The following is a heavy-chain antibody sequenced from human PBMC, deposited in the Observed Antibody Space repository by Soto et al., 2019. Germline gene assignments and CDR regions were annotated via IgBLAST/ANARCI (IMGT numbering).Heavy chain of an antibody. J-gene: IGHJ4*02. CDR2: ISGSGGMT. D-gene: IGHD1-1*01. CDR1: GFTFRGDA. Sequence: QRAWSLRLSCAASGFTFRGDAMSWVRQAPGKGLEWVSSISGSGGMTHYAESVKGRFTISRDNSKNTLYLQMERLRAEDTALYYCARSEMTYKWNDWVQGT. CDR3: ARSEMTYKWND. V-gene: IGHV3-23*01.